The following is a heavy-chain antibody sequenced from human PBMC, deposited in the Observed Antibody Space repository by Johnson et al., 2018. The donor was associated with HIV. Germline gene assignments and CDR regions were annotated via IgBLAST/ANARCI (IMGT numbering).Heavy chain of an antibody. D-gene: IGHD1-26*01. J-gene: IGHJ3*02. CDR2: IRYDGNNR. Sequence: QVQLVESGGGVVQPGGSLRLSCVASGFNFSNYGMLWVRLAPGKGLEWVAFIRYDGNNRHYADSVKGRFSISRDNSKNTLYLQMNRRRTEDTALYYCAKLVGATHPLDIWGQGTMVTVSS. CDR3: AKLVGATHPLDI. V-gene: IGHV3-30*02. CDR1: GFNFSNYG.